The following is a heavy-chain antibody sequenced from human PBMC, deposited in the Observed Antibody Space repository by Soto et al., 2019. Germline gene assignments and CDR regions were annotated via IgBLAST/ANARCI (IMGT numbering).Heavy chain of an antibody. CDR2: IYYSGST. D-gene: IGHD3-3*01. V-gene: IGHV4-59*01. CDR1: SGSMSSYY. CDR3: AGVDTIFGVYYYDYMVV. J-gene: IGHJ6*03. Sequence: SETLSLTCTVSSGSMSSYYWNWIRHPPGKGLEWIGYIYYSGSTNYNPSLKSRVTISVDTSKNQFSLKLSSVTAADTAVYYCAGVDTIFGVYYYDYMVVWGEGIAVRVS.